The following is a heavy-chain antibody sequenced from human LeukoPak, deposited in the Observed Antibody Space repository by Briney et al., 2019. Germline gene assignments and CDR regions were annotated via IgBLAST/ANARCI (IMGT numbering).Heavy chain of an antibody. CDR2: ISGRGGST. CDR1: GYIFSIYA. D-gene: IGHD2-2*01. J-gene: IGHJ5*02. CDR3: AKDPGCTSCFHGFDP. V-gene: IGHV3-23*01. Sequence: GGSLRLSCAASGYIFSIYAMSWVRQASGKGLEWVSDISGRGGSTYYADSVKGRFTISRDYSKNTLYLQMNSLRAEDTAVYYCAKDPGCTSCFHGFDPWGQGTLVTVSS.